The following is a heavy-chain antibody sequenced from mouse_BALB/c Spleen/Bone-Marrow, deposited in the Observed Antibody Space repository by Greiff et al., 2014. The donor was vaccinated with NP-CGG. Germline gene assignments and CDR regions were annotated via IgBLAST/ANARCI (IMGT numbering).Heavy chain of an antibody. Sequence: VQLQQSGTELVKPGASAKLSCKASGYTFTSYYMFWVKQRPGQGLEWIGEINPSNGGTVFNEKFKSKVTLTVDKSSSTAYIQLSGLTSEDSAVYYCIRSAGTGFAYWGQGTLVTVS. J-gene: IGHJ3*01. CDR3: IRSAGTGFAY. D-gene: IGHD3-3*01. CDR1: GYTFTSYY. CDR2: INPSNGGT. V-gene: IGHV1-53*01.